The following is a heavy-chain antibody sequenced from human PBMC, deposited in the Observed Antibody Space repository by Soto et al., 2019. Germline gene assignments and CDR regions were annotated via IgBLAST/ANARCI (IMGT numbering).Heavy chain of an antibody. CDR1: GASITNGGYY. J-gene: IGHJ4*02. V-gene: IGHV4-31*03. CDR3: ARGTVIAILTAKGAVDY. Sequence: QVQLQESGPGLVKPSQTLSLTCSVSGASITNGGYYWTWIRQHPGKGLEWIGYFYYSGSTYYNPSLKSRLTIAGDAFTYHNSLKVASVTDADTAVFFCARGTVIAILTAKGAVDYWGPGVLVAVS. CDR2: FYYSGST. D-gene: IGHD3-9*01.